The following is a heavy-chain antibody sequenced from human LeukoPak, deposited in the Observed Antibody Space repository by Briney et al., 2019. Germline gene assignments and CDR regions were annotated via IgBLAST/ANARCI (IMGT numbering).Heavy chain of an antibody. J-gene: IGHJ6*03. CDR3: ARMDWNNNYFMDV. CDR1: GGTFSSYA. D-gene: IGHD1/OR15-1a*01. V-gene: IGHV1-69*04. CDR2: IIPILGIA. Sequence: RASVKVSCRASGGTFSSYAISWVRQAPGQGLEWMGRIIPILGIANYAQKFQGRVTITTDESRSTVYMEASSLRSEDTAVYYCARMDWNNNYFMDVWGKGTTVTVSS.